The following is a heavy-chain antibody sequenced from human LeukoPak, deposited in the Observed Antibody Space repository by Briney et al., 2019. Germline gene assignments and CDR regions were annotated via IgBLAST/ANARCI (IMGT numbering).Heavy chain of an antibody. CDR1: GFTFSNYW. V-gene: IGHV3-7*01. J-gene: IGHJ4*02. CDR3: WRDKGWNYLVY. D-gene: IGHD6-19*01. CDR2: IKEDGSEK. Sequence: PGGSLRLSCAASGFTFSNYWMSWVRQAPGKGLEWVANIKEDGSEKFCLDSVKGRFAISRDNARNSLDLQMNSLRDEDTAVYYCWRDKGWNYLVYWGQGAQVIVSS.